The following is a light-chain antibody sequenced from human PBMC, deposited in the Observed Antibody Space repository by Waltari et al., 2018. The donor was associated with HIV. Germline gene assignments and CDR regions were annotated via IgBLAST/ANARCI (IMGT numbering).Light chain of an antibody. J-gene: IGLJ2*01. CDR2: EVS. CDR1: SRDVGGYKS. Sequence: QSALTQPPSASGSPGQSVTISCTGTSRDVGGYKSVSWYQQPPGKAPQVMIYEVSQRPSGVPDRFSGSKSGNTASLTVSGLQAEDEADYYCSSYAGSNNVVFGGGTKLTVL. V-gene: IGLV2-8*01. CDR3: SSYAGSNNVV.